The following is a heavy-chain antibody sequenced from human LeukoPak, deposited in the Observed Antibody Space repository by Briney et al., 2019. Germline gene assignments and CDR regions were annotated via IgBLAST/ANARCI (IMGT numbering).Heavy chain of an antibody. Sequence: GESLKISCKGSGYSFTSYWIGWVRQMPGKGLEWMGIIYPGDSDTRYSPSFQGQVTISADKSISTAYLQWSSLKASDTAMYYCAKLTPYGGNLGWFDPLGQGTLVTVSS. J-gene: IGHJ5*02. D-gene: IGHD4-23*01. CDR3: AKLTPYGGNLGWFDP. CDR2: IYPGDSDT. CDR1: GYSFTSYW. V-gene: IGHV5-51*01.